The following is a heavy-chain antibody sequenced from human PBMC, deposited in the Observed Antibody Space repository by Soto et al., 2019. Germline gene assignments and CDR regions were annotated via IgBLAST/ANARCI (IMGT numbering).Heavy chain of an antibody. D-gene: IGHD3-3*01. CDR3: ARQSRSYSFFEW. J-gene: IGHJ4*02. V-gene: IGHV5-51*01. CDR2: IYPGDSST. Sequence: PGESLKISCKGSGYSFSNYWIGWARQTPGKGLEWMGIIYPGDSSTKYSPSFQGQVTISVDKSISTAYLQWSSLKASDSAMYYCARQSRSYSFFEWWGQGTQVTVSS. CDR1: GYSFSNYW.